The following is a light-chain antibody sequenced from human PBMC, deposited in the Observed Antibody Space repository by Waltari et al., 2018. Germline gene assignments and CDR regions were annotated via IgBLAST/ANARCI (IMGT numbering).Light chain of an antibody. CDR3: QQYGTFPLT. J-gene: IGKJ4*01. CDR1: QRVDRNF. V-gene: IGKV3-20*01. Sequence: IVLTQSPGTLSLSPGERATLSCRASQRVDRNFLAWYQLKPGQAPRLLVYGASRGATGIPDRFSGSGSGTDFTLTITRLEPEDFAVYYCQQYGTFPLTFGGGTKVEIK. CDR2: GAS.